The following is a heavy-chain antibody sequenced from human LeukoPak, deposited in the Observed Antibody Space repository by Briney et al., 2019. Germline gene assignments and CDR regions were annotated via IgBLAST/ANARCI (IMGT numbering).Heavy chain of an antibody. J-gene: IGHJ5*02. CDR2: IIPILGIA. CDR3: ARAYYCSGGSCYYWFDP. CDR1: GGTFSSYT. Sequence: ASVKVSCKASGGTFSSYTISWVRQAPGQGLEWMGRIIPILGIANYAQKFQGRVTITADKSTSTAYMELSSLRSEDTAVYYCARAYYCSGGSCYYWFDPWGQRTLVTVSS. D-gene: IGHD2-15*01. V-gene: IGHV1-69*02.